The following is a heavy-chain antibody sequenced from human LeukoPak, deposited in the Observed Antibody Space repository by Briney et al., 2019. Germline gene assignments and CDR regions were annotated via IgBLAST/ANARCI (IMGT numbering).Heavy chain of an antibody. D-gene: IGHD3-10*01. CDR3: ARDLQGSLDY. CDR2: ISYDGSNK. CDR1: GFTFSSYS. Sequence: GGSLRLSCAASGFTFSSYSMNWVRQAPGKGLEWVAVISYDGSNKYYADSVKGRFTISRDNSKNTLYLQMNSLRAEDTAVYYCARDLQGSLDYWGQGTLVTVSS. V-gene: IGHV3-30*03. J-gene: IGHJ4*02.